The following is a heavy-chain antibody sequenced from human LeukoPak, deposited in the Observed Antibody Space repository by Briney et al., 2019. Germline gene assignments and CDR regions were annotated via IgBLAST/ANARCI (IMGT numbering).Heavy chain of an antibody. J-gene: IGHJ3*02. V-gene: IGHV1-69*13. CDR3: ASRTPKYRNTGAFDI. CDR2: IIPIFGTA. D-gene: IGHD2/OR15-2a*01. Sequence: ASAKVSCKASGGTFSSYAISWVRQAPGQGLEWMGGIIPIFGTANYAQKFQGRVTITADGSTSTAYMELSSLRSEDTAVYYCASRTPKYRNTGAFDIWGQGTMVTASS. CDR1: GGTFSSYA.